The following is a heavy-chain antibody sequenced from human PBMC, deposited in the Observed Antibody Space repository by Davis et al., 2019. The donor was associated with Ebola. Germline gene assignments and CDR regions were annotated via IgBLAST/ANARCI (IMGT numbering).Heavy chain of an antibody. CDR2: ISYDGTSK. D-gene: IGHD4-17*01. Sequence: GESLKISCAASGFTFGTYGMHWVRQAQGKGLEWLALISYDGTSKYYTDSVKGRFTISRDNSKNTLYLQMNSLRAEDTAVYYCAKDHTVTTYSPDYWGQGTLVTVSS. V-gene: IGHV3-30*18. CDR3: AKDHTVTTYSPDY. J-gene: IGHJ4*02. CDR1: GFTFGTYG.